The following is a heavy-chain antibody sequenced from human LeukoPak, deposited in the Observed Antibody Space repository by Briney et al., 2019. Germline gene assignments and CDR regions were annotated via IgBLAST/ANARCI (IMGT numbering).Heavy chain of an antibody. D-gene: IGHD2-15*01. Sequence: ASVKVSCKASGYTFNNYGISWVRQAPGQGLEWMAWISAYNGNTNYALKLRGRVTMTTDTSTSTAYMELRSLRSDDTAVYYCARDEKRYCRGGSCPAYFDYWGQGTLVTVSS. V-gene: IGHV1-18*01. CDR1: GYTFNNYG. CDR3: ARDEKRYCRGGSCPAYFDY. CDR2: ISAYNGNT. J-gene: IGHJ4*02.